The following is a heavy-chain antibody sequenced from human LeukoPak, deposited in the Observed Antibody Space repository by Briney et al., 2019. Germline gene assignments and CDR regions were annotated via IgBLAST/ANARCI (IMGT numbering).Heavy chain of an antibody. CDR1: GFPFSSFD. V-gene: IGHV3-48*03. CDR2: ISTSGLTV. CDR3: ARGLVGSP. J-gene: IGHJ5*02. D-gene: IGHD3-9*01. Sequence: GGSLRLSCAASGFPFSSFDVNWVRQAPGKGLEWLSYISTSGLTVYYADSVKGRFTVSRDNAKNSLYLQMNSLRAEDTAVYYCARGLVGSPWGQGTLVTVSS.